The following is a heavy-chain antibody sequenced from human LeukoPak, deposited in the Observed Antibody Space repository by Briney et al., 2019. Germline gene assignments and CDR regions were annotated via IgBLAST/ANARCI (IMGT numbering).Heavy chain of an antibody. CDR2: IYQSGST. V-gene: IGHV4-39*07. CDR1: GDSISSSSYY. CDR3: ARSEINDYMRF. J-gene: IGHJ4*02. Sequence: SETLSLTCTVSGDSISSSSYYWGWVRQPPGKRLEWLGSIYQSGSTYDNLSLKSRLTMSVDTSKNQFSLTMRAVTAADTALYYCARSEINDYMRFWGQGILVTVSS. D-gene: IGHD4-11*01.